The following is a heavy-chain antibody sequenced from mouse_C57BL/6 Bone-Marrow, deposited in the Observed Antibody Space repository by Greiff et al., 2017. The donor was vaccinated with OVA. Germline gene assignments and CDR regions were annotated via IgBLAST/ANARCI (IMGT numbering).Heavy chain of an antibody. D-gene: IGHD2-3*01. CDR2: INPNNGGT. CDR1: GYTFTDYY. CDR3: ARDGCSWFAY. Sequence: VQLQQSGPELVKPGASVKISCKASGYTFTDYYMNWVKQSHGKSLEWIGDINPNNGGTSYNQKFKGKATLTVDKSSSTAYMELRSLTSEDSAVYYCARDGCSWFAYWGQGTLVTVSA. V-gene: IGHV1-26*01. J-gene: IGHJ3*01.